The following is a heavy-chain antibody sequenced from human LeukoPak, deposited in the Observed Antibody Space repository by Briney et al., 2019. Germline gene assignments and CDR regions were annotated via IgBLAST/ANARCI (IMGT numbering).Heavy chain of an antibody. CDR1: GGSFSSYY. V-gene: IGHV4-59*12. CDR2: IDHSGST. D-gene: IGHD3-22*01. J-gene: IGHJ4*02. Sequence: SETLSLTCTVSGGSFSSYYWTWIRQPPGKGLEWIGYIDHSGSTNYNPSLKSRVSISSDTSKNQFSLELSSVTAADTAVYYCARRGTPRMRPYSYYDSSGYYDYWGQGTLVTVSS. CDR3: ARRGTPRMRPYSYYDSSGYYDY.